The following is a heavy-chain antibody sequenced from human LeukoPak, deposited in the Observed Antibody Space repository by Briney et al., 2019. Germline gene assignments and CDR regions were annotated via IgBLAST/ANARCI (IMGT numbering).Heavy chain of an antibody. V-gene: IGHV3-74*01. Sequence: GGSLRLSCAASGFTFRNYWMHWVRQAPGKGLLWVSRVKADGNFTDYADSVKGRFTISRDNAKNTLYLQMYSLRAEDTAAYYCVRDGDDYNFDYWGQGSLVTVSS. CDR2: VKADGNFT. J-gene: IGHJ4*02. D-gene: IGHD5-24*01. CDR1: GFTFRNYW. CDR3: VRDGDDYNFDY.